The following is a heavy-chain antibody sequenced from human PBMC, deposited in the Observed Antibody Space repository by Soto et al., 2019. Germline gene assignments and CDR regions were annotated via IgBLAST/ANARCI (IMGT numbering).Heavy chain of an antibody. CDR3: ASYVRSYYNGMDV. CDR1: GYTFSSHD. CDR2: MNPNSGNT. Sequence: QVQLVQSGAEVKKPGASVKVSCKASGYTFSSHDINWVRQATGQGLEWMGWMNPNSGNTGYAQKFXXRXXKTRNTSISTAYMELRSLRSEDMAVYYCASYVRSYYNGMDVWGQGTTVTVSS. V-gene: IGHV1-8*01. J-gene: IGHJ6*02. D-gene: IGHD3-16*01.